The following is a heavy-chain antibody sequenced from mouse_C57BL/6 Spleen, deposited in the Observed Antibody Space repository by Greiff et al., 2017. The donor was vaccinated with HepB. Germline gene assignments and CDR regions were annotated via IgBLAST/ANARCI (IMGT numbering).Heavy chain of an antibody. Sequence: QVQLQQSGAELVRPGASVTLSCKASGYTFTDYEMHWVQQTPVHGLEWIGAIDPETGGTAYNQKFKGKAILTADKSSSTAYMELRSLTSEDSAVYYCTRWGLRYRGAMDYWGQGTSVTVSS. CDR1: GYTFTDYE. CDR3: TRWGLRYRGAMDY. D-gene: IGHD1-1*01. V-gene: IGHV1-15*01. CDR2: IDPETGGT. J-gene: IGHJ4*01.